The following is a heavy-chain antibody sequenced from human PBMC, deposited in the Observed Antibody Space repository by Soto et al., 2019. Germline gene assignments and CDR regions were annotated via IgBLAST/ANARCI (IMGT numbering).Heavy chain of an antibody. J-gene: IGHJ6*02. CDR2: INPNSGGT. CDR1: GYPFNNYG. Sequence: ASVKVSCKASGYPFNNYGIHWVRQAPGQRLEWMGWINPNSGGTNYAQKFQGWVTMTRDTSISTAYMEMTRLRSDDTAVYYCARYGIVSSIEDYYYYGMDVWGQGTTVTVSS. V-gene: IGHV1-2*04. CDR3: ARYGIVSSIEDYYYYGMDV. D-gene: IGHD6-6*01.